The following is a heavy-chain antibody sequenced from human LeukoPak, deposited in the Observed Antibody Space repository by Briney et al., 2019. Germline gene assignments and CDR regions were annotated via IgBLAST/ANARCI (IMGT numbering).Heavy chain of an antibody. D-gene: IGHD6-19*01. CDR2: ISGSGGST. V-gene: IGHV3-23*01. Sequence: GGSLRLSCAASGFTFSSYAMSWVRQAPGKGLEWVSAISGSGGSTYYADSVKGRFTISGDNSKNTLYLQMNSLRAEDTAVYYCAKDQKTGGWHFNALDYWGQGTLVTVSS. CDR3: AKDQKTGGWHFNALDY. CDR1: GFTFSSYA. J-gene: IGHJ4*02.